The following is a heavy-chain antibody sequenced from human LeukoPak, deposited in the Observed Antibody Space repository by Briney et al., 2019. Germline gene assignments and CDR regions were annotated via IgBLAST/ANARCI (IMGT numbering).Heavy chain of an antibody. V-gene: IGHV3-48*01. CDR3: ARDFRYYDSSGYTH. D-gene: IGHD3-22*01. CDR2: ISSDSSLI. Sequence: GGSLRLSCAASGFTFSSYGMHWVRQAPGKGLEWISYISSDSSLIFYADSVQGRFTISRDNAKNSLYLQMKSLGAEDTAVYYCARDFRYYDSSGYTHWGQGTLVSVSS. J-gene: IGHJ4*02. CDR1: GFTFSSYG.